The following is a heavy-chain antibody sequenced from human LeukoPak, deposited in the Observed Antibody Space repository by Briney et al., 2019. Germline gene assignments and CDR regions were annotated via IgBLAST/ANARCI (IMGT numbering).Heavy chain of an antibody. D-gene: IGHD6-13*01. J-gene: IGHJ2*01. CDR1: GFTFSNSW. V-gene: IGHV3-74*01. CDR3: AKDIGTGGTGWYFDL. CDR2: ITPDGRGT. Sequence: GGSLRLSCAASGFTFSNSWIHWVRQAPGKGLVWVSRITPDGRGTDYADSVKGRFTISRDNAKNSLYLQMNSLRAEDTALYYCAKDIGTGGTGWYFDLWGRGTLVTVSS.